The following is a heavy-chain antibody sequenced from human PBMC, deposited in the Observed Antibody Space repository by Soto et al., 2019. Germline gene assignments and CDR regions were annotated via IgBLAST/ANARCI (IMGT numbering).Heavy chain of an antibody. J-gene: IGHJ4*02. Sequence: SWGSLRLSCAASGFTFSSYSMNWVRQAPGKGLEWVSYISSSSSTIYYADSVKGRFTISRDNAKNSLYLQMNSLRAEDTVVYYCARANYYGSPGDFDYWGQGTLVTVSS. CDR1: GFTFSSYS. CDR3: ARANYYGSPGDFDY. CDR2: ISSSSSTI. V-gene: IGHV3-48*01. D-gene: IGHD3-10*01.